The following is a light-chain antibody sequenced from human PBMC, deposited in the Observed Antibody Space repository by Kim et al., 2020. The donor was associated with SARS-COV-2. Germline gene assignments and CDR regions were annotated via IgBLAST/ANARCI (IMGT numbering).Light chain of an antibody. CDR3: QQHGSSPWT. CDR1: QSVNTH. J-gene: IGKJ1*01. V-gene: IGKV3-20*01. Sequence: WSPGERATLACRASQSVNTHLVWYQQKPGQAPRLLIYGASSRATGIPDRFSGSGSGTDFTLTISRLEPEDFAVYYCQQHGSSPWTFGQGTKVDIK. CDR2: GAS.